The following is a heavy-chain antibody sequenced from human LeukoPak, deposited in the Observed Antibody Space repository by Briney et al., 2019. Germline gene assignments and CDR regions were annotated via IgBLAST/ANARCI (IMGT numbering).Heavy chain of an antibody. CDR2: ISSSSNTI. CDR1: GFTFSDYS. V-gene: IGHV3-48*01. CDR3: ASAYSTYHMDV. D-gene: IGHD4-11*01. J-gene: IGHJ6*03. Sequence: GGSLRLSSAASGFTFSDYSMNWVPQAPGKGLQGGSFISSSSNTIDYADSVKGRFTISRDNAENSLYLQMNSLRAEDTAVYYCASAYSTYHMDVWGKGTTVTVSS.